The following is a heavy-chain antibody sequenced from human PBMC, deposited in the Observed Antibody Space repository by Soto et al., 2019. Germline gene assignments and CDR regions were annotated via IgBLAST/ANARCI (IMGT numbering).Heavy chain of an antibody. Sequence: QVQLQESGPGLVKPSQTLSLTCTVSGGSISSGDYYWSWIRQPPGKGLEWIGYNYYSGSTYYNPSLKSRVTISVDTSKNQFSLKLSSVTAADTAVYYCARNGDEWLLFLVDWGQGTLVTVSS. J-gene: IGHJ4*02. CDR1: GGSISSGDYY. D-gene: IGHD3-3*01. CDR2: NYYSGST. V-gene: IGHV4-30-4*01. CDR3: ARNGDEWLLFLVD.